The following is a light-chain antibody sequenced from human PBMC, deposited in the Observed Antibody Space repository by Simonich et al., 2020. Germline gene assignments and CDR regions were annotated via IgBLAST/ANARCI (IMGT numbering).Light chain of an antibody. CDR3: QSYDSSNHEV. Sequence: NFMLTQPHSVSESPGKTVTISCTRSSGSIASNYVQWYQQRPGSAPPTVIYEDNQRPSGVPERFSGSIDSSSNSASLTISGLKTEDEADYYCQSYDSSNHEVFGGGTKLTVL. J-gene: IGLJ3*02. V-gene: IGLV6-57*03. CDR2: EDN. CDR1: SGSIASNY.